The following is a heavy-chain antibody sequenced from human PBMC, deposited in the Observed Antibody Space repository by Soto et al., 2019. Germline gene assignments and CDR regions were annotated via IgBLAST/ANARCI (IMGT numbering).Heavy chain of an antibody. D-gene: IGHD2-2*01. CDR1: GFTFSSYG. Sequence: LRLSCAASGFTFSSYGMHWVRQAPGKGLEWVAVIWYDGSNKYYADSVKGRFTISRDNSKNTLYLQMNSLRAEDTAVYYCARDHGIVVVAVVSPRYYYYYGMDVWGQGTTVTVSS. J-gene: IGHJ6*02. CDR2: IWYDGSNK. CDR3: ARDHGIVVVAVVSPRYYYYYGMDV. V-gene: IGHV3-33*01.